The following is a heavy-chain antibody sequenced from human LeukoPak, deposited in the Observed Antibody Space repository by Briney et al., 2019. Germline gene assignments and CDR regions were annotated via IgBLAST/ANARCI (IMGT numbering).Heavy chain of an antibody. J-gene: IGHJ5*02. Sequence: SQTLSLTCAVSGGSISSGGYSWSWIRQPPEKGLEWIGYIYHSGSTYYNPSLKSRVTISVDRSKNQFSLKLSSVTAADTAVYYCARVESPDYYGSGSSHNWFDPWGQGTLVTVSS. V-gene: IGHV4-30-2*01. CDR2: IYHSGST. CDR1: GGSISSGGYS. CDR3: ARVESPDYYGSGSSHNWFDP. D-gene: IGHD3-10*01.